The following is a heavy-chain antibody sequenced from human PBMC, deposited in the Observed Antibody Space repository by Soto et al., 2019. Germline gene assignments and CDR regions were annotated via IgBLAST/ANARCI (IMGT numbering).Heavy chain of an antibody. Sequence: PGGALRLSCAASGFTFSSYSMNWGRQAPGKGLEWVSSISSSSSYIYYADSVKGRFTISRDNAKNSLYLQMNSLRAEDTAVYYCARDRDYYGSGSYYLDYWGQGTLVIVSS. CDR2: ISSSSSYI. V-gene: IGHV3-21*01. CDR3: ARDRDYYGSGSYYLDY. CDR1: GFTFSSYS. J-gene: IGHJ4*02. D-gene: IGHD3-10*01.